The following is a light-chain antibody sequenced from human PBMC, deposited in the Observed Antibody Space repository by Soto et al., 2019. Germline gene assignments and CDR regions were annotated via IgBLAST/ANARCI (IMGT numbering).Light chain of an antibody. V-gene: IGKV3-20*01. Sequence: EIVLTQSPGTLSLSPGERATLSSRASQSVSNNYLAWYQQKPGQPPRLLIYGASNRATGIPDRFSGSGSGTDFTLTISRLEPEDFAVYYCQQYGSSGTFGQGTKVDI. CDR2: GAS. J-gene: IGKJ1*01. CDR3: QQYGSSGT. CDR1: QSVSNNY.